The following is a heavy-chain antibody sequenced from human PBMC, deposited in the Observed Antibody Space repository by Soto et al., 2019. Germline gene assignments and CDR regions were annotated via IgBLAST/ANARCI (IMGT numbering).Heavy chain of an antibody. D-gene: IGHD6-19*01. CDR2: ISYDGSNK. CDR1: GFTFSSYA. CDR3: ARVEIPVAGTAFYLVY. J-gene: IGHJ4*02. Sequence: QVQLVESGGGVVQPGMSLRLCCAASGFTFSSYAMHWVRQAPGKGLEWVTVISYDGSNKYYADSVKGRFTISRDNSKNMLYLQMNSLGAEDTAVYYCARVEIPVAGTAFYLVYWGQGTLLTVSS. V-gene: IGHV3-30-3*01.